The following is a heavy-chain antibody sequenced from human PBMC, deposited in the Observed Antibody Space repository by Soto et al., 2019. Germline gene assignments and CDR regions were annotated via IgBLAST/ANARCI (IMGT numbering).Heavy chain of an antibody. CDR3: AREGRP. V-gene: IGHV3-66*01. CDR2: IYSGGST. J-gene: IGHJ5*02. Sequence: LRLSCAASGFTVSSNYMSWVRQAPGKGLEWVSVIYSGGSTYFADSVKDRFSISRDNSKNTLHLQMNSLRAEDTAVYYCAREGRPWGQGTLVTVSS. CDR1: GFTVSSNY. D-gene: IGHD2-15*01.